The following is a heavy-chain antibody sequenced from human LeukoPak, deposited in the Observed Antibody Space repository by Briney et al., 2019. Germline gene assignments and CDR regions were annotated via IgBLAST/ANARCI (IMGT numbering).Heavy chain of an antibody. V-gene: IGHV1-46*01. CDR1: GYTFTSYY. J-gene: IGHJ3*02. D-gene: IGHD3-9*01. CDR3: ARDLLIRGWLFDAFDI. CDR2: INPSGGST. Sequence: ASVKVSCKASGYTFTSYYMHWVRQAPGQGLEWMGIINPSGGSTSYAQKFQGRVTMTRDTSTSTIYMELSSLRSEDTAVYYCARDLLIRGWLFDAFDIWGQGTMVTVSS.